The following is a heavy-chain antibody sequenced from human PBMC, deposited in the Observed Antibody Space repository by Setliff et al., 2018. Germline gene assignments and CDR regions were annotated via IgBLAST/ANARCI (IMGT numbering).Heavy chain of an antibody. CDR3: AREQWLDPPGYYYMDV. J-gene: IGHJ6*03. Sequence: PSETLSLTCSVSGGSISSYYWSWIRQPAGKGLEWIGHIYIGGSANYNPSLKSRVTMSIDTSKNQFSLKLNSVTAADMAVYYCAREQWLDPPGYYYMDVWAKGTTVTVSS. D-gene: IGHD6-19*01. CDR2: IYIGGSA. V-gene: IGHV4-4*07. CDR1: GGSISSYY.